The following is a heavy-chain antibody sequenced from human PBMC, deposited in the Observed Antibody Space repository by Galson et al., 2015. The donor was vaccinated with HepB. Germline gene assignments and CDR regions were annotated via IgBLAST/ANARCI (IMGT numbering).Heavy chain of an antibody. V-gene: IGHV3-21*01. Sequence: SLRLSCAASGFTFSSYSMNWVRQAPGKGLEWVSSISSSSSYIYYADSVKGRFTISRDNAKNSLYLQMNSLRAEDTAVYYCARDPVLGYCSSTSCPRWQLVLSYGMDVWGQGTTVTASS. CDR1: GFTFSSYS. CDR3: ARDPVLGYCSSTSCPRWQLVLSYGMDV. CDR2: ISSSSSYI. J-gene: IGHJ6*02. D-gene: IGHD2-2*01.